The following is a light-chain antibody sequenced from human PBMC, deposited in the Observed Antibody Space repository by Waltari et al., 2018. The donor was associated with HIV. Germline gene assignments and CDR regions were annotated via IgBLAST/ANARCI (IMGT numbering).Light chain of an antibody. Sequence: QSALTQPPSASVSPGQSVTISCTGTSSDVGGYNYVSWYQQHPGKAPKLMIYEVSKRPSGVPDRFSGSKSGNTASLTVSGLQAEDEADYYCSSRAGGDNYVFGTGTRVSVL. CDR3: SSRAGGDNYV. CDR1: SSDVGGYNY. J-gene: IGLJ1*01. CDR2: EVS. V-gene: IGLV2-8*01.